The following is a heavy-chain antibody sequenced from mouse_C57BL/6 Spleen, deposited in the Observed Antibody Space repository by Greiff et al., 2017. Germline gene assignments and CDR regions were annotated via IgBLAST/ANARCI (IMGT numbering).Heavy chain of an antibody. CDR1: GYNFTSYW. V-gene: IGHV1-64*01. D-gene: IGHD3-2*02. J-gene: IGHJ2*01. CDR3: AREGSGRFDY. CDR2: IHPNRGST. Sequence: QVQLKQPGAELVKPGASVKLSCKASGYNFTSYWMHWVKPRPGQGLAWIGMIHPNRGSTNYNEKFKSKAKLTVYKSSSTAYMQLSSLTSEDSAVYYCAREGSGRFDYWGQVTTLTVSS.